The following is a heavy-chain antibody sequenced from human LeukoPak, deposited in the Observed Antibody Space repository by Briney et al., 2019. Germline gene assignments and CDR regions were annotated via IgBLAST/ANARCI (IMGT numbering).Heavy chain of an antibody. J-gene: IGHJ4*02. D-gene: IGHD3-10*01. Sequence: GGSLRLSCSASGFTFSSYSMNWVRQAPGKGLEWVSSISSSSRYIFYADSVRGRFTISRDNAKDSLYLQMNSLRVEDTAVYYCAREGGITVVRGVSGYFDCWGQGTLVTVSS. V-gene: IGHV3-21*01. CDR2: ISSSSRYI. CDR1: GFTFSSYS. CDR3: AREGGITVVRGVSGYFDC.